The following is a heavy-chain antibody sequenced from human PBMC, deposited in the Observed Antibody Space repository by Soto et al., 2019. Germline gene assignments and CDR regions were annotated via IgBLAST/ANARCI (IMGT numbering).Heavy chain of an antibody. D-gene: IGHD5-12*01. CDR2: INAGNGNT. CDR3: ARSALLEWLNGWFDP. V-gene: IGHV1-3*01. CDR1: GYTFTSYA. J-gene: IGHJ5*02. Sequence: GASVKVSCKASGYTFTSYAMHWVRQAPGQRLEWMGWINAGNGNTKYSQKFQGRVTITRDTSASTAYMELSSLRSEDTAVYYCARSALLEWLNGWFDPWGQGTLVTVSS.